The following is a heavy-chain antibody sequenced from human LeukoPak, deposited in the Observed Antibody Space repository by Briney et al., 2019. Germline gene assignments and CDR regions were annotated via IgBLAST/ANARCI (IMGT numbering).Heavy chain of an antibody. CDR3: ARDETEVSFDY. CDR2: ISSRGSAI. V-gene: IGHV3-11*04. J-gene: IGHJ4*02. Sequence: GGSLRLSCAASGFTFSDYYMSWIRQAPGKGLEWVSYISSRGSAIYYGDSVKGRFTISRDNAKSSLYLQMNSLRAEDTAVYYCARDETEVSFDYWGQGTLVTVSS. D-gene: IGHD2-8*01. CDR1: GFTFSDYY.